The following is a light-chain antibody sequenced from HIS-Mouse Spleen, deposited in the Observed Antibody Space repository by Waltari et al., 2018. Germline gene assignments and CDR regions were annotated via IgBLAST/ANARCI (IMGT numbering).Light chain of an antibody. CDR1: ISAVGGYNY. CDR2: EVS. V-gene: IGLV2-14*01. CDR3: SSYTSSSTLV. Sequence: QSALTQPASVSGSPGQSITISCTGTISAVGGYNYVPWYQQHPGKAPKLMIYEVSSRPSGVSNRFSGSKSGNTASLTIAGLQAEDEADYYCSSYTSSSTLVFGGGTKLTVL. J-gene: IGLJ3*02.